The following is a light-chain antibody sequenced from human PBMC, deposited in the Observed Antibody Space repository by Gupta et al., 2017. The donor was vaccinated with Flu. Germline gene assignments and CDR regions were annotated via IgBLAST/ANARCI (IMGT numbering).Light chain of an antibody. Sequence: QAVLTQPSSPSASPGASATPTCTLRSGINVGSYTIYCYQHKPGSPPQFPLRFPSDSQQQQGSGVPSRFSGSKVASATAGILFISGLHSEDEADYYCMIWHDSAYVFGGGTKVTVL. V-gene: IGLV5-45*02. CDR2: FPSDSQQ. CDR1: SGINVGSYT. J-gene: IGLJ1*01. CDR3: MIWHDSAYV.